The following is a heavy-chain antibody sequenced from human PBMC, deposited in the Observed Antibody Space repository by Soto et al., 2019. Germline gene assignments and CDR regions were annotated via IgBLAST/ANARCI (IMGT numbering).Heavy chain of an antibody. V-gene: IGHV3-74*01. CDR2: INSDGSST. J-gene: IGHJ5*02. CDR3: ARGSSVAAAGTLWFDP. Sequence: EVQLVESGGGLVQPGGSLRLSCAASGFTFSSYWMHWVRQAPGKGLVWVSRINSDGSSTSYADSVKGRFTISRDNAKNTLYLQMNSLRAEDTALYYCARGSSVAAAGTLWFDPWGQGTLVTVSS. CDR1: GFTFSSYW. D-gene: IGHD6-13*01.